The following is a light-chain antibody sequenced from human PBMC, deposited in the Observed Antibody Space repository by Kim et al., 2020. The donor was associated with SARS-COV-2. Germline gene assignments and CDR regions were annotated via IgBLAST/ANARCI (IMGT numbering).Light chain of an antibody. J-gene: IGLJ1*01. Sequence: QSALTQPASVSGSPGQSITISCTGTSSDVGGYKYVSWYQQHPGKAPKLVIYEVSNRPSGVSNRFSGSKSGNTASLTISGLQADDEADYYCSSYIRGSTNYVFGTGTKVTVL. V-gene: IGLV2-14*01. CDR1: SSDVGGYKY. CDR3: SSYIRGSTNYV. CDR2: EVS.